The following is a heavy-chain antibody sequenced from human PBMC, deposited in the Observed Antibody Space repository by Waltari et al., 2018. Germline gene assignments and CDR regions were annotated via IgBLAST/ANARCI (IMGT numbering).Heavy chain of an antibody. CDR1: GFTFSSYG. J-gene: IGHJ4*02. CDR3: ARANILTGYYSPNFDY. CDR2: RWYDGSNK. V-gene: IGHV3-33*01. D-gene: IGHD3-9*01. Sequence: QVQLVESGGGVVQPGRSLRLSCAASGFTFSSYGMHWVRQAPGKGLGWVAVRWYDGSNKYYADSVKGRFTIARDNSKNTLYLQMNSLRAEDTAVYYCARANILTGYYSPNFDYWGQGTLVTVSS.